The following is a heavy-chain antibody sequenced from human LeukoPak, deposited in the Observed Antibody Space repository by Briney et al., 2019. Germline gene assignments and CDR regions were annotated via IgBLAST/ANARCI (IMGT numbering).Heavy chain of an antibody. J-gene: IGHJ4*02. CDR1: GGSISTYY. CDR3: ARVGGGHFDY. CDR2: TYYSGNT. Sequence: SETLSLTCTVSGGSISTYYWAWIRQPPGKGLEWIGYTYYSGNTNYNPSLKSRVTILVDTSKDQFSLKLSSVTAADTATYYCARVGGGHFDYWGQGTLVTVSS. V-gene: IGHV4-59*01. D-gene: IGHD3-16*01.